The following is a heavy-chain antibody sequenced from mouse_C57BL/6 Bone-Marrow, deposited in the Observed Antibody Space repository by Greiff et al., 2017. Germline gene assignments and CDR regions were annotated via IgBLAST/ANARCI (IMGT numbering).Heavy chain of an antibody. CDR1: GFTFSDYG. CDR2: ISSGSSTI. CDR3: ARNSPFDV. Sequence: EVKLVESGGGLVKPGGSLKLSCAASGFTFSDYGMHWVRPAPEKGLEWVAYISSGSSTIYYADTVKGRFTISRDNAKNTLFLQMTSLRSEDTAMYYCARNSPFDVWGTGTTVTVSS. V-gene: IGHV5-17*01. J-gene: IGHJ1*03.